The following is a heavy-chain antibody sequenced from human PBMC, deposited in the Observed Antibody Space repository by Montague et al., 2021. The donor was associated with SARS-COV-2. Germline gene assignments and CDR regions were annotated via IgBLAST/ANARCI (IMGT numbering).Heavy chain of an antibody. CDR1: GGSISSSSYY. CDR3: ARQENGSGWFKPDAFDI. Sequence: SETLSLTCTVSGGSISSSSYYWGWIRQPPGKGLEWIGSIYYSGSTYYNPSLKSRVTISVDTSKNQFSLKLSSVTAADTAVYYCARQENGSGWFKPDAFDIWGPGTMVTVSS. V-gene: IGHV4-39*01. CDR2: IYYSGST. D-gene: IGHD6-19*01. J-gene: IGHJ3*02.